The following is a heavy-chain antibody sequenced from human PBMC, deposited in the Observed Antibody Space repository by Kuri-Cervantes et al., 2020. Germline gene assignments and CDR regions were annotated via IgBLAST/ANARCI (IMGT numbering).Heavy chain of an antibody. J-gene: IGHJ4*02. CDR3: ARGGDFVDILATMGIFDY. CDR1: GYSFTGHY. CDR2: VDPNSGGT. V-gene: IGHV1-2*04. D-gene: IGHD5-12*01. Sequence: ASVKVSCKASGYSFTGHYMHWVRQAPGHGLEWMGWVDPNSGGTNYAQKFQGWVTMTRDTSISTAYMELSSLRSEDTAVYYCARGGDFVDILATMGIFDYWGQGTLVTVSS.